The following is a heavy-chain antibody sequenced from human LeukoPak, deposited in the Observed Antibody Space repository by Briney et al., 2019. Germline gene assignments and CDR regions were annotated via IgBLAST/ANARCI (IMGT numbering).Heavy chain of an antibody. CDR3: ATFMAAAGPGPGYFDY. J-gene: IGHJ4*02. CDR2: INTNTGNP. D-gene: IGHD6-13*01. V-gene: IGHV7-4-1*02. Sequence: ASVKVSCKASGNTFTDHPIIWVRQAPGQGLEWMGWINTNTGNPTYVQGFTGRFVFSLDTSVSTAYLQINGLKAEDTAVYYCATFMAAAGPGPGYFDYWGQGTLVTVSS. CDR1: GNTFTDHP.